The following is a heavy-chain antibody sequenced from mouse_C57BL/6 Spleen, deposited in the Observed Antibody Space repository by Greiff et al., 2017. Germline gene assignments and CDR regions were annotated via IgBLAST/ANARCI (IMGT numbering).Heavy chain of an antibody. CDR3: ARLNDYDGYFDY. Sequence: QVQLKESGAELARPGASVKMSCKASGYTFTSYTMHWVKQRPGQGLEWIGYINPSSGYTKYNQKFKDKATLTADKSSSTAYMQLSSLTSEDSAVYYCARLNDYDGYFDYWGQGTTLTVSS. D-gene: IGHD2-4*01. V-gene: IGHV1-4*01. CDR1: GYTFTSYT. CDR2: INPSSGYT. J-gene: IGHJ2*01.